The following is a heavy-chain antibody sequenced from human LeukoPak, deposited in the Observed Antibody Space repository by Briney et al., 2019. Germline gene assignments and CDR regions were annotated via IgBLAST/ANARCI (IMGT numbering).Heavy chain of an antibody. Sequence: PSETLSLTCTVAGGPISSYYWSWIRQPPGKGLEWIGYIYYSGSTNYNPSLKSRVTISVDTSKNQFSLELSSVTAADTAVYYCARHGYSSGSLAWFDPWGQGTQVTVSS. CDR1: GGPISSYY. D-gene: IGHD6-19*01. CDR2: IYYSGST. J-gene: IGHJ5*02. CDR3: ARHGYSSGSLAWFDP. V-gene: IGHV4-59*08.